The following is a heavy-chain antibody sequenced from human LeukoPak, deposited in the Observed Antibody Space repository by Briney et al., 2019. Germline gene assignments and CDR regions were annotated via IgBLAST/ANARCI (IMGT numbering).Heavy chain of an antibody. V-gene: IGHV3-23*01. J-gene: IGHJ6*02. CDR3: AKDTSPTYYYFGMDV. Sequence: GGSLRLSCAVSGFTFSSYAMSWGRQAPGKGLEWVSAISGSGGSTYYADSVKGRFTISRDNSKNTLYLQMNSLRAEDAAVYYCAKDTSPTYYYFGMDVWGQGTTVTVSS. CDR2: ISGSGGST. D-gene: IGHD4-17*01. CDR1: GFTFSSYA.